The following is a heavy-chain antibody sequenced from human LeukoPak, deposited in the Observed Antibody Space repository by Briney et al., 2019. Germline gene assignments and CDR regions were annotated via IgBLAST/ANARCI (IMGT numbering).Heavy chain of an antibody. V-gene: IGHV3-7*01. CDR3: ARDSEYSSSFAFDI. D-gene: IGHD6-13*01. CDR1: GFTFSSHW. J-gene: IGHJ3*02. CDR2: INQDGSER. Sequence: GGSLRLSCAASGFTFSSHWMTWVRQSPGKGLEWVANINQDGSERYYVDSVKGRFTISRDNAKNSLDLQMNSLRAEDTAVYYCARDSEYSSSFAFDIWGQGAMVTVSS.